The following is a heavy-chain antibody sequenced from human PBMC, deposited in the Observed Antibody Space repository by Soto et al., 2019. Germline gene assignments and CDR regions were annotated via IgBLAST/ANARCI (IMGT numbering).Heavy chain of an antibody. CDR2: IYYSGST. CDR3: ARSIQLWPYNWFDP. V-gene: IGHV4-59*01. Sequence: SETLSLTCTVSGGSISSYYWSWIRQPPGRGLEWIGYIYYSGSTNYNPSLKSRVIISVDTSKNQFSLKLSSVTAADTAVYYCARSIQLWPYNWFDPCGQGTLVTVSS. CDR1: GGSISSYY. J-gene: IGHJ5*02. D-gene: IGHD5-18*01.